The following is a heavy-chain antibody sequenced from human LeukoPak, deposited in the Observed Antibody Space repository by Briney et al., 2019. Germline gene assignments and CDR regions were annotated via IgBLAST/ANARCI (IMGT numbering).Heavy chain of an antibody. CDR1: GGSISSSNW. D-gene: IGHD5-18*01. CDR3: ASIKLGGYSYGLRPPYYFDY. Sequence: SETLSLTRAVSGGSISSSNWWSWVRQPPGKGLEWIGEIYHSGSTNYNPSLKSRVTISVDKSKNQFSLKLSSVTAADTAVYYCASIKLGGYSYGLRPPYYFDYWGQGTLVTVSS. V-gene: IGHV4-4*02. J-gene: IGHJ4*02. CDR2: IYHSGST.